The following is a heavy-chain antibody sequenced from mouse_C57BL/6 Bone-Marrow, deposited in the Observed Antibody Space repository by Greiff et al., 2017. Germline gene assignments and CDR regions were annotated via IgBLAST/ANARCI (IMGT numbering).Heavy chain of an antibody. D-gene: IGHD1-1*01. V-gene: IGHV1-55*01. CDR3: AREDAYYYGSSIYFDY. J-gene: IGHJ2*01. CDR2: IYPGSGST. Sequence: QVQLQQPGAELVKPGASVKMSCKASGYTFTSYWITWVKQRPGQGLEWIGDIYPGSGSTNYNEKFKSKATLTVDTSSSTAYMQLSSLTSEDSAVYYCAREDAYYYGSSIYFDYWGQGTTLTVSS. CDR1: GYTFTSYW.